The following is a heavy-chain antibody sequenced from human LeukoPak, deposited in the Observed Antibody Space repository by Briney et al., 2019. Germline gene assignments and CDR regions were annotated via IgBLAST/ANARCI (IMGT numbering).Heavy chain of an antibody. CDR2: ISYDGSIQ. CDR1: GFTLRYYQ. V-gene: IGHV3-30*02. CDR3: VGEVGSRQMNS. J-gene: IGHJ4*02. D-gene: IGHD1-26*01. Sequence: PGGSLRLSCATSGFTLRYYQMNWVRQAPGKGLECVAYISYDGSIQLYGDSVKGRFTISGDNSKDMLFLQMNGLRVDDTAIYYCVGEVGSRQMNSWGQGTLVTVSS.